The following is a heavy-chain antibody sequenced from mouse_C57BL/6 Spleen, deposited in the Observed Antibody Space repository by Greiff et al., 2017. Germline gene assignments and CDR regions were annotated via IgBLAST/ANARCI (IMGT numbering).Heavy chain of an antibody. V-gene: IGHV5-4*01. CDR1: GFTFSSYA. D-gene: IGHD1-1*01. Sequence: EVQLVESGGGLVKPGGSLKLSCAASGFTFSSYAMSWVRQTPEKRLEWVATISDGGRYTYYPDNVKGRFTISRDNAKNNMYLQMSHLKSEDTAMYYCARDRYGSSYPGSYFDYWGQGTTLTVSS. J-gene: IGHJ2*01. CDR3: ARDRYGSSYPGSYFDY. CDR2: ISDGGRYT.